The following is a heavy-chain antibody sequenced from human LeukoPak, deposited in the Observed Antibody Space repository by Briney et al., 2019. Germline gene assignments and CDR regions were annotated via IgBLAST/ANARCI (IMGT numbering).Heavy chain of an antibody. Sequence: ASVKVSCKASGYTFTSYYMHWVRQAPGQGLEWMGIINPSGGSTSYAQKFQGRVTMTRDTSTSTVYMELSSLRSEDTAVYYCARDQGYSSSWREVYNYYYYYGMDVWGQGTTVTVSS. V-gene: IGHV1-46*01. CDR3: ARDQGYSSSWREVYNYYYYYGMDV. J-gene: IGHJ6*02. D-gene: IGHD6-13*01. CDR1: GYTFTSYY. CDR2: INPSGGST.